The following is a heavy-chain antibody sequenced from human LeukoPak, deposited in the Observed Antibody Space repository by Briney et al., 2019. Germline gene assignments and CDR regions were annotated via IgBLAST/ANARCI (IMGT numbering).Heavy chain of an antibody. V-gene: IGHV4-30-2*01. CDR2: IYHSGST. D-gene: IGHD3-3*01. Sequence: SETLSLTCTVSGGSISSGGYYWSWIRQPPGKGLEWIGYIYHSGSTYYNPSLKSRVTTSVDRSKNQFSLKLSSVTAADTAVYYCARVRLLRFLENWFDPWGQGTLVTVSS. CDR1: GGSISSGGYY. J-gene: IGHJ5*02. CDR3: ARVRLLRFLENWFDP.